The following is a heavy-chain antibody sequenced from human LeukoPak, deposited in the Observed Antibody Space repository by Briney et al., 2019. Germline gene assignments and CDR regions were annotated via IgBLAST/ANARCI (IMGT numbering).Heavy chain of an antibody. CDR1: GGSISSYH. CDR2: ISYSGST. CDR3: ARWMGHSDF. J-gene: IGHJ4*02. D-gene: IGHD2-2*03. V-gene: IGHV4-59*08. Sequence: PSETLSLTCTVSGGSISSYHWTWIRQPPGKGLEWIGYISYSGSTNHNPSLKSRVTMSVDMSKNHFSLNLRSVTAADTAVYYCARWMGHSDFWGQGTLVTVSS.